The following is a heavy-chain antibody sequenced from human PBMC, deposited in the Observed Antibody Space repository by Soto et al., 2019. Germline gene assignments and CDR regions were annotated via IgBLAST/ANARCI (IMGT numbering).Heavy chain of an antibody. J-gene: IGHJ6*02. Sequence: GASVKVSCKASGGTFSSYAISWVRQAPGQGLEWMGGIIPIIGTANYAQKFQGRITITADESTSTAYMELSSLRSEDTAVYYCARLYYYDSSGYYYYYYGMDVWGQGTTVTVSS. CDR1: GGTFSSYA. V-gene: IGHV1-69*13. CDR2: IIPIIGTA. D-gene: IGHD3-22*01. CDR3: ARLYYYDSSGYYYYYYGMDV.